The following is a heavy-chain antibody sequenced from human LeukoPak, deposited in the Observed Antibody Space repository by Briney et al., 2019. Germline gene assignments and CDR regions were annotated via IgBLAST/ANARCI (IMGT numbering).Heavy chain of an antibody. CDR3: VSTVTDAFDI. Sequence: SETLSLTCAVYGGSFSGYYWSWIRQPPGKGLEWIGEISHSGSTNYNPSLKSRVTISVDTSKNQFSLKLSSVTAADTAVYYCVSTVTDAFDIWGQGTMVTVSS. J-gene: IGHJ3*02. CDR1: GGSFSGYY. D-gene: IGHD4-17*01. V-gene: IGHV4-34*01. CDR2: ISHSGST.